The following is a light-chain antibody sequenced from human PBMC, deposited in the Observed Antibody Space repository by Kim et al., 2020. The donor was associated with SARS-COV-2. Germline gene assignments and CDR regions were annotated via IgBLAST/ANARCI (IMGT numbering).Light chain of an antibody. CDR2: DVN. CDR1: SSDVGGYNY. J-gene: IGLJ3*02. V-gene: IGLV2-11*01. Sequence: QSALTQPRSVSGSPGQSVTISCTGTSSDVGGYNYVSWYKQHPGKAPKLVIYDVNKRPSGVPDRFSGSKSGNTASLTVSGLQAEDEADYYCCSYAGSYTLVFGGGTQLTVL. CDR3: CSYAGSYTLV.